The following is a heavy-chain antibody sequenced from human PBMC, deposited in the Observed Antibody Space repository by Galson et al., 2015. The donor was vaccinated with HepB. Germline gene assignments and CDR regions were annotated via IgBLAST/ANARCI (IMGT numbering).Heavy chain of an antibody. CDR1: GYTFTSYD. CDR2: MNPNSGNT. D-gene: IGHD5-12*01. Sequence: SVKVSCKASGYTFTSYDINWVRQATGQGLEWMGWMNPNSGNTGYAQKFQGRVTMTRDISTSTFYMELSSLTSEDTALYYCARWERSGYVVSYFDYWGQGTLVTVSS. CDR3: ARWERSGYVVSYFDY. J-gene: IGHJ4*02. V-gene: IGHV1-8*02.